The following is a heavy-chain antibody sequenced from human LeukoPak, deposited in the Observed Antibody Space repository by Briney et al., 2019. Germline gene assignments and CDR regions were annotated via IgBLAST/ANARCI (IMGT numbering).Heavy chain of an antibody. CDR2: LSGSGNST. J-gene: IGHJ4*02. CDR1: GFTFSKYA. D-gene: IGHD1-1*01. V-gene: IGHV3-23*01. CDR3: ARGVPTGIDYFDY. Sequence: PGGSLRLSCAASGFTFSKYAMSWVRQAPGEGLEWVSALSGSGNSTYHADSVKGRFTISRDNSKNTLYLQMNSLRAEDTAVYYCARGVPTGIDYFDYWGQGTLVTVSS.